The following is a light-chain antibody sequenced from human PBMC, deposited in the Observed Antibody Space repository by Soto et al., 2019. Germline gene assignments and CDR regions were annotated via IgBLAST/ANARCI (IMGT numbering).Light chain of an antibody. J-gene: IGKJ4*01. V-gene: IGKV1-8*01. CDR2: AAS. CDR3: QQYYSYPPT. CDR1: QGISSY. Sequence: AIRITQSPSSFSASTGDRVTITCRSSQGISSYLAWYQQKPGKAPKLLIYAASTLQSGVPSRFSGSGSGTDFTLTISCLQSEDFATYYCQQYYSYPPTLGGGTKVDIK.